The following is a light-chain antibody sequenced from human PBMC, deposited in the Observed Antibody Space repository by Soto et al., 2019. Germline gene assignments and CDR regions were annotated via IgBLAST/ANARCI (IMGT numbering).Light chain of an antibody. Sequence: QSALTQPASVSGSPGQSITISCTGTSSDVGGYNYVSWYQQHPGKAPKLMIYDVSNRPSGVSNRFSGSKSGNTASLTISGLQAEGEADYYGRSYTSSSTLDVVFGGGTQLTVL. V-gene: IGLV2-14*01. J-gene: IGLJ2*01. CDR2: DVS. CDR3: RSYTSSSTLDVV. CDR1: SSDVGGYNY.